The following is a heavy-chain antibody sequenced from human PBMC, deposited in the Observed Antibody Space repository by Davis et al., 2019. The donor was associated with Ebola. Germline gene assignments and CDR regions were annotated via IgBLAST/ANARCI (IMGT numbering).Heavy chain of an antibody. Sequence: GESLKISCAASGFTFSSYSMNWVRQAPGKGLEWVSSISSSSSYIYYADSVKGRLTISRDNAKNSLYLQMNSLRAEDTAVYYCARDVSDYAVVAAPVDYWGQGTLVTVSS. D-gene: IGHD2-15*01. V-gene: IGHV3-21*01. CDR3: ARDVSDYAVVAAPVDY. J-gene: IGHJ4*02. CDR1: GFTFSSYS. CDR2: ISSSSSYI.